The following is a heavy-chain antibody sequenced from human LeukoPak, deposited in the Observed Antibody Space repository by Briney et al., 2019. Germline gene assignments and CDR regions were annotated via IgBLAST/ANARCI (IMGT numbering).Heavy chain of an antibody. V-gene: IGHV3-23*01. J-gene: IGHJ4*02. CDR2: IGISGTKT. CDR3: ANEIRPNDY. Sequence: GGSLRLSCAASDFDFSSHVMTWVRQAPGKGLEWVSAIGISGTKTYYGDSVKGRFLISRDNSKNTLYLQMNSLRVEDTAVYFCANEIRPNDYWGQGTLVTVSS. CDR1: DFDFSSHV. D-gene: IGHD4-17*01.